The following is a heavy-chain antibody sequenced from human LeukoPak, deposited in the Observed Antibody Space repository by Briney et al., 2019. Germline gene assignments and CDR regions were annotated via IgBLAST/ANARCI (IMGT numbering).Heavy chain of an antibody. J-gene: IGHJ4*02. CDR1: GGSFSGYY. V-gene: IGHV4-34*01. D-gene: IGHD5-24*01. CDR2: INHSGST. Sequence: PSETLSLTCAVYGGSFSGYYWSWIRQPPGKGLEWIGEINHSGSTNYNPSLKSRVTISVDTSKNQFSLKLSSVTAADTAVYYCARRSRVEMATMLPFDYWGQGTLVTVSS. CDR3: ARRSRVEMATMLPFDY.